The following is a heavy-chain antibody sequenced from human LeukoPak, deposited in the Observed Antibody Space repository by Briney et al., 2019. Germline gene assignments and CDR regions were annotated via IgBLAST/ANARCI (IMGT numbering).Heavy chain of an antibody. CDR3: ARYGSGSYFLDYYYYGMDV. J-gene: IGHJ6*02. D-gene: IGHD3-10*01. Sequence: PSETLSLTCTVSGGSISSYYWSWIRQPPGKGLEWIGYIYYSGSTNYNPSLKSRVTISVDTSKNQFSLKLSSVTAADTAVYYCARYGSGSYFLDYYYYGMDVWGQGTTVTVSS. V-gene: IGHV4-59*01. CDR2: IYYSGST. CDR1: GGSISSYY.